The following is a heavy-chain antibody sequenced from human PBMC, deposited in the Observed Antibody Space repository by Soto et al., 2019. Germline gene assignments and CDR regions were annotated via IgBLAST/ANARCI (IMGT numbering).Heavy chain of an antibody. J-gene: IGHJ6*03. CDR3: ARLAYCGGDCYPDYYYYYMDV. CDR1: GYTFTSYG. Sequence: ASLKVSCKASGYTFTSYGISWVRQAPGQGLEWMGWISAYNGNTNYAQKLQGRVTMTTDTSTSTAYMELRSLRSDDTAVYYCARLAYCGGDCYPDYYYYYMDVWGKGTTVTVSS. CDR2: ISAYNGNT. D-gene: IGHD2-21*01. V-gene: IGHV1-18*01.